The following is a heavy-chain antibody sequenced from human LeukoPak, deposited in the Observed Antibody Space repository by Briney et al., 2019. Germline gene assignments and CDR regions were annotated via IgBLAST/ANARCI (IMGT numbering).Heavy chain of an antibody. CDR2: IYHSGST. CDR1: GGSISSSGYY. J-gene: IGHJ5*02. V-gene: IGHV4-39*07. D-gene: IGHD1-26*01. Sequence: SETLSLTCTVSGGSISSSGYYWGWIRQPPGKGLEWIGSIYHSGSTYYNPSLKSRVTISVDTSKNQFSLKLSSVTAADTAVYYCARDGWGGSLRYNWFDPWGQGTLVTVSS. CDR3: ARDGWGGSLRYNWFDP.